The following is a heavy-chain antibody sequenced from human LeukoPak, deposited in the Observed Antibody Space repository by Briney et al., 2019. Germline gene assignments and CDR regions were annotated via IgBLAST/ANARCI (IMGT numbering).Heavy chain of an antibody. CDR1: GGSISSSSYY. D-gene: IGHD3-22*01. V-gene: IGHV4-39*01. CDR3: ARRITMIVVVDAFDI. Sequence: SETLSLTCTVSGGSISSSSYYWGWIRQPPGKGLEWIGCIYYSGSTYYNPSLKSRVTISVDTSKNQFSLKLSSVTAADTAVYYCARRITMIVVVDAFDIWGQGTMVTVSS. CDR2: IYYSGST. J-gene: IGHJ3*02.